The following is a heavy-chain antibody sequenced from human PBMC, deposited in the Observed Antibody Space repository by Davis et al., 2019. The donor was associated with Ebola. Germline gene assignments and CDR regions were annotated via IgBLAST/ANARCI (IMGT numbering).Heavy chain of an antibody. D-gene: IGHD3-3*01. CDR1: GFSFSSYW. CDR2: IKQDGSEK. Sequence: GGSLRLSCAPSGFSFSSYWMSCVRQAPEKGLEWVASIKQDGSEKYYVDSVKGRFTISRDNAKNSLYLQMNSLRAEDTAVYYCAREEGLVLEWLFAEYWGQGTLVTVSS. V-gene: IGHV3-7*03. CDR3: AREEGLVLEWLFAEY. J-gene: IGHJ4*02.